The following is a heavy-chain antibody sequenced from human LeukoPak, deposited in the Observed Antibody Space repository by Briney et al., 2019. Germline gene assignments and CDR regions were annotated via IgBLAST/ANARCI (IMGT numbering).Heavy chain of an antibody. J-gene: IGHJ4*02. CDR1: GYTFTSYD. CDR3: ARVFVGSGSYYGGYYFDY. D-gene: IGHD1-26*01. V-gene: IGHV1-8*01. CDR2: MNPNSGNT. Sequence: ASVTVSCKASGYTFTSYDINWVRQATGQGLEWMGWMNPNSGNTGYAQKFQGRVTMTRNTSISTAYMELSSLRSEDTAVYYCARVFVGSGSYYGGYYFDYWGQGTLVTVSS.